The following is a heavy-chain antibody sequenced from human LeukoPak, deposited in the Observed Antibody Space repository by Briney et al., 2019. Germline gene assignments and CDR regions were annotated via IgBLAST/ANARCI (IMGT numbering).Heavy chain of an antibody. CDR3: ARDSYGIAVASQSWFDP. J-gene: IGHJ5*02. Sequence: AGSLRLSCAASGFTFSSYWMSWVRQAPGKGLEWVANIKQDGSEKYYVASVKGRFNISRDNPKNSLYLQMNSLRAEDTGVYYCARDSYGIAVASQSWFDPWVQGTLVSVPS. CDR2: IKQDGSEK. V-gene: IGHV3-7*01. D-gene: IGHD6-19*01. CDR1: GFTFSSYW.